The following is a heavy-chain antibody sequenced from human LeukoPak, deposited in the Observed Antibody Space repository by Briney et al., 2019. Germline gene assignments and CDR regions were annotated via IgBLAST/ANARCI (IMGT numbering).Heavy chain of an antibody. CDR2: ISAYNGNT. CDR1: GYTFTRYG. CDR3: ARNLVGADYFDY. Sequence: ASVKVSCKASGYTFTRYGISWVRQAPGQELEWMGWISAYNGNTNYAQKLQGRVTMTTDTSTSTAYMELRSLRSDDTAVYYCARNLVGADYFDYWGQGTLVTVSS. J-gene: IGHJ4*02. D-gene: IGHD1-26*01. V-gene: IGHV1-18*01.